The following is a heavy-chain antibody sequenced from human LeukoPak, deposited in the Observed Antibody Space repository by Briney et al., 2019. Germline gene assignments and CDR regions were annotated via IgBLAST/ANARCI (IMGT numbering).Heavy chain of an antibody. CDR2: IYHSGST. Sequence: SETLSLTCTVSGYSISSGYYWGWIRQPPGKGLEWIGSIYHSGSTFDNPSLKSRVTISVDTSKNQFSLKLSSVTAADTAVYYCARRRVVVVPATLYYYYYYMDVWGKGTTVTISS. CDR3: ARRRVVVVPATLYYYYYYMDV. V-gene: IGHV4-38-2*02. J-gene: IGHJ6*03. CDR1: GYSISSGYY. D-gene: IGHD2-2*01.